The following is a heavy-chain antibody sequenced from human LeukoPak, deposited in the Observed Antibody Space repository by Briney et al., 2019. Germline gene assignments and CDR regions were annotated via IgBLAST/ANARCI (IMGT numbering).Heavy chain of an antibody. CDR3: AKSLRWYAFDY. Sequence: GGSLRLSCAGSGFTFSDYYMSWIRQAPGKGLEWVSYISSSGSTIYYADSVKGRFTISRDNAKNSLYLQMNSLRAEDTAVYYCAKSLRWYAFDYWGQGTLVTVSS. CDR1: GFTFSDYY. V-gene: IGHV3-11*01. CDR2: ISSSGSTI. J-gene: IGHJ4*02. D-gene: IGHD4-23*01.